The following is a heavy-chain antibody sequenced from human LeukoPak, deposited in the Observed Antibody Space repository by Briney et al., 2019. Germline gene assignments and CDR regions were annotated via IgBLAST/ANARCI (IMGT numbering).Heavy chain of an antibody. D-gene: IGHD5-18*01. CDR3: AREDSYGYGVGDY. CDR2: IYYSGST. CDR1: GGSISSYY. V-gene: IGHV4-59*12. Sequence: SETLSLTCTVSGGSISSYYWSWIRQPPGRGLEWIGYIYYSGSTNYNPSLKSRVTISVDTSKNQFSLKLSSVTAADTAVYYCAREDSYGYGVGDYWGQGTLVTVSS. J-gene: IGHJ4*02.